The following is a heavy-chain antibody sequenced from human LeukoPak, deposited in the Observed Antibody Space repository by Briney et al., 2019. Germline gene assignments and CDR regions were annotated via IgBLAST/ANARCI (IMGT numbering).Heavy chain of an antibody. CDR3: ARVTGYQLLAGYYYYMDV. J-gene: IGHJ6*03. CDR1: GFTFSSYW. V-gene: IGHV3-74*01. Sequence: GGSLRLSCAASGFTFSSYWMHWVRQAPGKGLVWVSRINSDGSSTSYADSVKGRFTISRDNAKNTLYLQMNSLRAEDTAVFYCARVTGYQLLAGYYYYMDVWGKGTTVTVSS. CDR2: INSDGSST. D-gene: IGHD2-2*01.